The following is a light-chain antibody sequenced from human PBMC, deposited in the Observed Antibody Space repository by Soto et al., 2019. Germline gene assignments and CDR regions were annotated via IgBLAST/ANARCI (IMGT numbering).Light chain of an antibody. CDR2: PAS. Sequence: IQMTHSPSSLSASVGDRVTITCRASQDISNDLGWYQQKPGKAPKRLIYPASSFQSGVPSRFSGSGSGTDFTLTISSLQPEDFATYYCLQHNSYPLTFGGGTKVDIK. CDR3: LQHNSYPLT. J-gene: IGKJ4*01. CDR1: QDISND. V-gene: IGKV1-17*01.